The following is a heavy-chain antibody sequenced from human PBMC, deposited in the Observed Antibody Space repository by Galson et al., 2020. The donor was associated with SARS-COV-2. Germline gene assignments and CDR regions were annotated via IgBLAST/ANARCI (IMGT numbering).Heavy chain of an antibody. J-gene: IGHJ6*02. CDR3: ARVLRGYGHFYSGMDV. CDR1: GFIFSIQT. D-gene: IGHD5-12*01. V-gene: IGHV3-21*01. CDR2: ISSTNYI. Sequence: TGGSLRLSCAPSGFIFSIQTANWVRQAPGKGLELVSSISSTNYIYYADSVRGRFTISRDDAKNSVYLEMDSLRAEDAGVYYCARVLRGYGHFYSGMDVWGQGTSVIVSS.